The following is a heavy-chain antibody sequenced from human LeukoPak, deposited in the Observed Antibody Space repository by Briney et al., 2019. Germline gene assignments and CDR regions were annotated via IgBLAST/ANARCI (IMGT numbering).Heavy chain of an antibody. V-gene: IGHV4-39*01. CDR3: ARHFPSWSGHIIRAGYFYH. CDR1: GGSISSSSYY. Sequence: SETLSLTCTVSGGSISSSSYYWGWIRQPPGKGLEWIGSIYYSGSTNYSPSLKSRVTVSVDTSKNQFSLKLSSVTAADTAVYYCARHFPSWSGHIIRAGYFYHWGQGTLVTVSS. CDR2: IYYSGST. D-gene: IGHD3-3*01. J-gene: IGHJ1*01.